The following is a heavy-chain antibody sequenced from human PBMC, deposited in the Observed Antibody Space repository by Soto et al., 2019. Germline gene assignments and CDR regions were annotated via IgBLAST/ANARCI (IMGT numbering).Heavy chain of an antibody. CDR2: ISYDGSSK. V-gene: IGHV3-30*18. CDR1: GFTFSNYG. D-gene: IGHD1-26*01. CDR3: VKVSGNSWALDY. J-gene: IGHJ4*02. Sequence: QVQLVESGGGVVQPGRSLRLSCAASGFTFSNYGMYWVRQAPGKGLEWVAFISYDGSSKFYADPMKGRHTISRDNSKNALYLQMISLRAEYTAGYYCVKVSGNSWALDYWGQGTLVTVCS.